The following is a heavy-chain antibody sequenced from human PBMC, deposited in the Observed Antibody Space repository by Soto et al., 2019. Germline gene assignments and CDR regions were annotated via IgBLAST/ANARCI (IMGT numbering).Heavy chain of an antibody. CDR3: VRRADSPKWVQRFDY. Sequence: KPSETLSLTCIVSGGSINSSSYNWGWIRQPPGKGLEWIGSISHRGSAYYNPSLKSRITISIDTSENHFSLEVRSVTAADTAVYYCVRRADSPKWVQRFDYWGQGTLVTVSS. D-gene: IGHD1-26*01. CDR2: ISHRGSA. J-gene: IGHJ4*02. V-gene: IGHV4-39*02. CDR1: GGSINSSSYN.